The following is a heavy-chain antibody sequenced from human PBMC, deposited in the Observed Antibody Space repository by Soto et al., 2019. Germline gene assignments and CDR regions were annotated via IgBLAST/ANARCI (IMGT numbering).Heavy chain of an antibody. CDR1: GFTFSSYA. V-gene: IGHV3-30*04. CDR3: ARDRSSSYYYYGMDV. D-gene: IGHD6-6*01. CDR2: ISYDGSNK. J-gene: IGHJ6*02. Sequence: GGSLRLSCAASGFTFSSYAMHWVRQAPGKGLEWVAVISYDGSNKYYADSVKGRFTISRDNSKNTLYLQMNSLRAEDTAVYYCARDRSSSYYYYGMDVWGQGTTVPFSS.